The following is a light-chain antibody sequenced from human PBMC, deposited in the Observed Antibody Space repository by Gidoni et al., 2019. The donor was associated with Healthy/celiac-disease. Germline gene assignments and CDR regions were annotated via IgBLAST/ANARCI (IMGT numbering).Light chain of an antibody. CDR1: QSVSSN. V-gene: IGKV3-15*01. J-gene: IGKJ2*01. Sequence: DIVMTQAPATLSVSPGERATLSCRASQSVSSNLAWYQQQPGQAPRLLIYGASTRATGIPARFSGSGSGTAFTLTISSLQSEDFAVYYCQQYNNWPPYTFGQGTKLEIK. CDR3: QQYNNWPPYT. CDR2: GAS.